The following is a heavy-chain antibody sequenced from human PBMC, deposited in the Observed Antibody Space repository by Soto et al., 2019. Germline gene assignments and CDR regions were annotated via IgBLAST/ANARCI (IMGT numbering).Heavy chain of an antibody. CDR3: ARATDYDFWSGTTSRFDP. D-gene: IGHD3-3*01. Sequence: QVQLVQSGAEVKKPGSSVKVSCKASGGTFSSYAISWVRQAPGQGLEWMGGIIPIFGTANYAQKFQGRVTITADESTSTAYMELRSLRSEDTAVYYCARATDYDFWSGTTSRFDPWGQGTLVTVSS. J-gene: IGHJ5*02. CDR2: IIPIFGTA. CDR1: GGTFSSYA. V-gene: IGHV1-69*12.